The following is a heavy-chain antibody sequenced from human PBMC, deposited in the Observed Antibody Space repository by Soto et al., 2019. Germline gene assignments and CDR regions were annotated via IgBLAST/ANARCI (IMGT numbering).Heavy chain of an antibody. CDR1: GGTFSNYA. D-gene: IGHD6-19*01. CDR2: IVPIFGTT. Sequence: QVQLVQSGAEVKKPGSSVKVSCKVSGGTFSNYAIDWVRLAPGHGLEWMGGIVPIFGTTYYTQKFQGRATILADDSTTTAYLEMSSLRSEDMAIYYCARVEAVAGLYNYHGLDVWGQGTAVTVSS. J-gene: IGHJ6*02. CDR3: ARVEAVAGLYNYHGLDV. V-gene: IGHV1-69*12.